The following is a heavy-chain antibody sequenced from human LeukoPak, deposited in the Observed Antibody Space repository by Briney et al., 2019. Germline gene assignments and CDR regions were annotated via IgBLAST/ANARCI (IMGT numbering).Heavy chain of an antibody. CDR2: ISST. J-gene: IGHJ5*02. V-gene: IGHV3-74*03. D-gene: IGHD2-2*01. Sequence: GGSLRLSCATSGVTFSTFWMHWVRQTPGKGLLWVSHISSTTYADSAKGRFTISRDDAKTTLFLQMNSLRAEDTASTRLDPWGQGALVTVSS. CDR1: GVTFSTFW. CDR3: DP.